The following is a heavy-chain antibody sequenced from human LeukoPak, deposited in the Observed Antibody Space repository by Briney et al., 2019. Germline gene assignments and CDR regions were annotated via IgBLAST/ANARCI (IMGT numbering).Heavy chain of an antibody. J-gene: IGHJ5*02. Sequence: SETLSLTCTVSGGSISSYYWSWIRQPPGKGLEWIGHIYYSGSTNYNPSLKSRVTISVDTSKNQFSLKLSSVTAADTAVYYCARGAPYSSGWYEGLGWFDPWGQGTLVTVSS. CDR2: IYYSGST. D-gene: IGHD6-19*01. CDR1: GGSISSYY. V-gene: IGHV4-59*01. CDR3: ARGAPYSSGWYEGLGWFDP.